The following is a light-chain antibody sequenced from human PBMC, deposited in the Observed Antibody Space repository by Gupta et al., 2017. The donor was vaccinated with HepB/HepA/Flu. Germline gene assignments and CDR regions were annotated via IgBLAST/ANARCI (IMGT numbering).Light chain of an antibody. J-gene: IGLJ1*01. CDR1: KLGDKY. V-gene: IGLV3-1*01. CDR3: QAWDSTTAV. Sequence: SYELPQPPSVSVSPGQTASITCSGDKLGDKYAYWYQQRPGQSPVLVIYQDNKRPSGIPERFSGSNSGNTATLTISGTQPMDEADYYCQAWDSTTAVFGTGTKVTVL. CDR2: QDN.